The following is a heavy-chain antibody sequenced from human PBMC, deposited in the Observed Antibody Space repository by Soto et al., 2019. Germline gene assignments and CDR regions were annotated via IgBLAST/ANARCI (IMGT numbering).Heavy chain of an antibody. CDR1: GFTFSSYS. D-gene: IGHD6-19*01. Sequence: GGSLRLSCAASGFTFSSYSMNWVRQAPGKGLEWVSSISSSSSYIYYADSVKGRFTISRDNAKNSLYLQMNSLRAEDMAVYYCAPDEQWRVSNWFDTWGQGTLVTVSS. V-gene: IGHV3-21*01. CDR3: APDEQWRVSNWFDT. J-gene: IGHJ5*02. CDR2: ISSSSSYI.